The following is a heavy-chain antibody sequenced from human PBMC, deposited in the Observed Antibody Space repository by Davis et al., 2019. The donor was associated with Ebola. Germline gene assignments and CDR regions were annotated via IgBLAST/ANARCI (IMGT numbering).Heavy chain of an antibody. D-gene: IGHD4-17*01. CDR2: IYYSGST. CDR1: GGSISSSSYY. V-gene: IGHV4-39*01. CDR3: ARHLWGGDYGR. J-gene: IGHJ4*02. Sequence: MPSETLSLTCTVSGGSISSSSYYWGWIRQPPGKGPEWIGSIYYSGSTYYNPSLKSRATISVDTSKNQFSLKLSSVTAAETAVYYCARHLWGGDYGRWGQGTLVTISS.